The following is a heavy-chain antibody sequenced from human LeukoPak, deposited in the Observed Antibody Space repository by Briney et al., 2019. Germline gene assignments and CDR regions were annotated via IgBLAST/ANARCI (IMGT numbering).Heavy chain of an antibody. CDR1: GGSIISNH. Sequence: PSETLSLTCTVSGGSIISNHWSWIRQSAGTGLEWIGRIHGSGITDYNPSLKSRVTMSLDTSRKQFSLRLTSVTAADTAVYYCARLKFYDSTGYSPGYYMDVWGKGTTVSVFS. J-gene: IGHJ6*03. D-gene: IGHD3-22*01. CDR2: IHGSGIT. V-gene: IGHV4-4*07. CDR3: ARLKFYDSTGYSPGYYMDV.